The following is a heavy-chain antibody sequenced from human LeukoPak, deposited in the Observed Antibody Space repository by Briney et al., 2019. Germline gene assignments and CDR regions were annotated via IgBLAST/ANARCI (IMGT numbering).Heavy chain of an antibody. D-gene: IGHD3-16*01. CDR1: GDSIETSPW. CDR3: ARVLITLPKYERGTFDL. Sequence: SETLSLTCAVSGDSIETSPWWSWVRQPPEKGLEWIGEISRWGSTNYNSSLKSRVRVSIDKSTNQFSLSLSSVTAADTALYFCARVLITLPKYERGTFDLWGRGTPVIVSS. V-gene: IGHV4-4*02. J-gene: IGHJ4*02. CDR2: ISRWGST.